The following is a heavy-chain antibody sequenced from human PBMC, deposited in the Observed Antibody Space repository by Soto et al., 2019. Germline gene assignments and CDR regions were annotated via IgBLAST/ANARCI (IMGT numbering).Heavy chain of an antibody. CDR3: ARRPPTTITIFGFDP. CDR1: GGSISSSGNY. CDR2: IYSTGST. D-gene: IGHD3-3*01. V-gene: IGHV4-39*01. J-gene: IGHJ5*02. Sequence: SETLSLTCTVSGGSISSSGNYWGWIRQPPGKGLEWIGSIYSTGSTYYNPSLKSRVTISVDTSRNQFSLKLDSVTAADTAVYYCARRPPTTITIFGFDPWGPGTLVTVSS.